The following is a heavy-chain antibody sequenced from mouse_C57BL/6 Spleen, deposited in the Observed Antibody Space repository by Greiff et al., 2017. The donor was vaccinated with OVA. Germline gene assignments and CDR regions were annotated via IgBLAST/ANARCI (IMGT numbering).Heavy chain of an antibody. Sequence: VQLQQSGPGLVQPSQSLSITCTVSGFSLTSYGVHWVRQSPGKGLEWLGVIWSGGSTDSNAAFISRLSISKDNSKSQVFFKMNSLQADDTAIYYCARKGCYDGRSAMDYWGQGTSVTVSS. J-gene: IGHJ4*01. D-gene: IGHD2-12*01. V-gene: IGHV2-2*01. CDR1: GFSLTSYG. CDR2: IWSGGST. CDR3: ARKGCYDGRSAMDY.